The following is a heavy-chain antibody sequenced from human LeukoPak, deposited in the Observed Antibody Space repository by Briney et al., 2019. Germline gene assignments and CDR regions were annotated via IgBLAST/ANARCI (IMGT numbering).Heavy chain of an antibody. CDR1: GFTFSSYY. J-gene: IGHJ4*02. V-gene: IGHV3-7*04. CDR3: AGGFGFLIES. Sequence: PGGSLRLSCAASGFTFSSYYMAWVRQAPGKGLEWVANIKQDGSEKYYVGSVKGRFTISRDNAKNSLYLQLNSLRVEDTAVYFCAGGFGFLIESWGQGTLVTASS. D-gene: IGHD3-16*01. CDR2: IKQDGSEK.